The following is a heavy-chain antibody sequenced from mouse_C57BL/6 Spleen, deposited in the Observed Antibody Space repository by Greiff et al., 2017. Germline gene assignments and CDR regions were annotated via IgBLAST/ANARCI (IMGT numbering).Heavy chain of an antibody. CDR2: IDPEDGET. V-gene: IGHV14-2*01. CDR3: ATGYEYETPPDY. CDR1: GFNIKDYY. J-gene: IGHJ2*01. Sequence: EVKLMESGAELVKPGASVKLSCTASGFNIKDYYMYWVKQRTEQGLEWIGRIDPEDGETKYAPKFQGKATITADTSANTAYLQLSSLTSEDTAVYYCATGYEYETPPDYWGQGTTLTVSS. D-gene: IGHD2-4*01.